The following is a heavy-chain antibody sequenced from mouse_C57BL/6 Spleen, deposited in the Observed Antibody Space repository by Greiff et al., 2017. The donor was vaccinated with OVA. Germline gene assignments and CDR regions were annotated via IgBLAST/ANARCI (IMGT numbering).Heavy chain of an antibody. J-gene: IGHJ1*03. CDR2: IDPETGGT. Sequence: VQLVESGAELVRPGASVTLSCKASGYTFTDYEMHWVKQTPVHGLEWIGAIDPETGGTAYNQKFKGKAILTADKSSSTAYMELRSLTSEDSAVYYCTRDYSKFSRYFDVWGTGTTVTVSS. V-gene: IGHV1-15*01. CDR1: GYTFTDYE. D-gene: IGHD2-5*01. CDR3: TRDYSKFSRYFDV.